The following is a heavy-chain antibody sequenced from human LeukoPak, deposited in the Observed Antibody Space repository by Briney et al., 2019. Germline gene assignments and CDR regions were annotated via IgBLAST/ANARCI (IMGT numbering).Heavy chain of an antibody. Sequence: SETLSLTCTVSGGSISSSSYYWGWIRQPPGKGLEWIGSIYYSGSTCYNPSLKSRVTISVDTSKNQFSLKLSSVTAADTAVYYCARDQNQNSVAGTKIDYYYYGMDVWGQGTTVTVSS. CDR1: GGSISSSSYY. D-gene: IGHD6-19*01. CDR3: ARDQNQNSVAGTKIDYYYYGMDV. V-gene: IGHV4-39*07. J-gene: IGHJ6*02. CDR2: IYYSGST.